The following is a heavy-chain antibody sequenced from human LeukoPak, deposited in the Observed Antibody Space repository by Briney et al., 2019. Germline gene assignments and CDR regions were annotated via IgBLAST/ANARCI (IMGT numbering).Heavy chain of an antibody. CDR2: ISGNGDTT. J-gene: IGHJ5*02. Sequence: GGSLRLSCAASGFTFSSYVMSWVRQAPGKGLEWVSAISGNGDTTYYADSVKGRFTISRDNSKNSLYLQMNSLRADDTAVYYCVKIAPDLPWGQGTLVTVS. CDR1: GFTFSSYV. V-gene: IGHV3-23*01. D-gene: IGHD2-21*01. CDR3: VKIAPDLP.